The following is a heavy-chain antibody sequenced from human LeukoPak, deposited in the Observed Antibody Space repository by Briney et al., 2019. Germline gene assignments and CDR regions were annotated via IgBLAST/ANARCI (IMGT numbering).Heavy chain of an antibody. CDR2: IRSKANNYAT. V-gene: IGHV3-73*01. Sequence: GGSLRLSRTASGFTFSGSDTHWVRQASGKGLEWVGRIRSKANNYATAYAASVKGRFTISRDDSKNTAYLQMNSLKTEDTAVYYCTSGVGYSSGWYFDYWGQGTLVTVSS. J-gene: IGHJ4*02. CDR1: GFTFSGSD. CDR3: TSGVGYSSGWYFDY. D-gene: IGHD6-19*01.